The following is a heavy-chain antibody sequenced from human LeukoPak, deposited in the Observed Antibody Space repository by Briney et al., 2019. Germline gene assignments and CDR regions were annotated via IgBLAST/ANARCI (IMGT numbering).Heavy chain of an antibody. V-gene: IGHV3-23*01. D-gene: IGHD3-22*01. CDR1: GFTFSSYG. J-gene: IGHJ4*02. CDR2: IRGSGTST. Sequence: GGTLRLSCAGSGFTFSSYGMSWVRQAPGKGLEWVSCIRGSGTSTYYADSVKGRFTISRDNAKNSLYLQMNSLRAEDTAFYYCARGLMGGYPYFENWGQGTLVTVSS. CDR3: ARGLMGGYPYFEN.